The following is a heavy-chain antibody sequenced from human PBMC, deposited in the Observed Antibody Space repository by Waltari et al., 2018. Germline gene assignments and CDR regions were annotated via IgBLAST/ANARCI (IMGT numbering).Heavy chain of an antibody. D-gene: IGHD3-10*01. CDR2: ISGSGGST. Sequence: EVQLLESGGGLVQPGGSLRLSCAAYRFTFSSNAMRWVRQAPGKGLEWSSVISGSGGSTYYADSVRGRFTISRDKSKNTLYLQMNTLSADDTAVYYCARLPGTSHYGMDVWGQGTTVTVSS. V-gene: IGHV3-23*01. CDR3: ARLPGTSHYGMDV. CDR1: RFTFSSNA. J-gene: IGHJ6*02.